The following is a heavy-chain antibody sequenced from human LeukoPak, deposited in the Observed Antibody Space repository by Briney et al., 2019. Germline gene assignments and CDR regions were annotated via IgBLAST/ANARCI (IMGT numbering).Heavy chain of an antibody. V-gene: IGHV3-7*01. J-gene: IGHJ4*02. CDR2: IKQDGSEK. D-gene: IGHD2-2*01. CDR1: GFTFSSYW. Sequence: GGSLRLSCAASGFTFSSYWMSWVRQAPGKGLEWVANIKQDGSEKYYVDSAKGRFTISRDNAKNSLYLQMNSLRAEDTAVYYCAREQYCSSTSCYPLGTYYFDYWGQGTLVTVSS. CDR3: AREQYCSSTSCYPLGTYYFDY.